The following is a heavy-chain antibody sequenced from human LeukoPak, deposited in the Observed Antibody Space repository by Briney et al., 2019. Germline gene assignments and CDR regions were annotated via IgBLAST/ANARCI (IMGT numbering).Heavy chain of an antibody. V-gene: IGHV1-8*03. Sequence: RASVKVSCKASGYTFTSYDINWVRQATGRGLEWMGWMNPNSVNTGYAQKFQGRVTITRNTSISTAYMELSSLRSEDTAVYYCARRVAGIDYWGQGTLVTVSS. J-gene: IGHJ4*02. D-gene: IGHD6-19*01. CDR1: GYTFTSYD. CDR2: MNPNSVNT. CDR3: ARRVAGIDY.